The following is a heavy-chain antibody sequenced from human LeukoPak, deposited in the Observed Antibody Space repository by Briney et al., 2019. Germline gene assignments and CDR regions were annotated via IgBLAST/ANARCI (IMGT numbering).Heavy chain of an antibody. CDR2: IYYSGST. V-gene: IGHV4-59*01. Sequence: PSETLSLTCTVSGGSISSYYWSWIRQPPGKGLEWIRYIYYSGSTNYNPSLRSRVTISVDTSKNQFSLKLSSVTAADTAVYYCARLLGMDYYYYYGMDVWGQGTTVTVSS. J-gene: IGHJ6*02. CDR1: GGSISSYY. CDR3: ARLLGMDYYYYYGMDV. D-gene: IGHD7-27*01.